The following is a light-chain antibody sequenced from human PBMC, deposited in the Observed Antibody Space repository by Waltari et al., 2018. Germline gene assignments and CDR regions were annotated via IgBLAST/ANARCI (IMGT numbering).Light chain of an antibody. CDR1: ISDIGDYIS. Sequence: QSALTQPASVSGPPGQSLTISCTGTISDIGDYISVSLYQQYPGKAPTLIIFDVNKRSSGVSNRFSGSKSGNTASLTISGLQAEDEADYYCNSYTFSNTWVFGGGTKLTVL. CDR2: DVN. J-gene: IGLJ3*02. CDR3: NSYTFSNTWV. V-gene: IGLV2-14*01.